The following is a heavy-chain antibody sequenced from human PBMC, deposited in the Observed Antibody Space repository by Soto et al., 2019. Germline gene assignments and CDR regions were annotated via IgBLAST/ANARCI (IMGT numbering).Heavy chain of an antibody. CDR1: GFSLSTSGVG. D-gene: IGHD1-26*01. CDR2: IYWDDDK. Sequence: QITLKESGPTLVKPTQTLTLTCTFSGFSLSTSGVGVGWIRQPPGKALEWLALIYWDDDKRYSPSLKSRLTIPKDTSKNPVVLTMTNMDPVDTATYYCAHKKGGSYYDADGIDYWGQGTLVTVSS. J-gene: IGHJ4*02. CDR3: AHKKGGSYYDADGIDY. V-gene: IGHV2-5*02.